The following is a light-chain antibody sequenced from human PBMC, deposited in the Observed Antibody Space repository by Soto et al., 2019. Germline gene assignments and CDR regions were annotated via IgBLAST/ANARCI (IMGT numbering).Light chain of an antibody. Sequence: QSALTQPASVSGSPGQSITISCTGTSSDVGVYNYVSWYQQQPGKAPKLMIYEVSNRPSGVSNRFSGSKSGNTASLTISGLRAEDEADYYCSSYTSSSTRVFGGGTKLTVL. CDR2: EVS. CDR1: SSDVGVYNY. J-gene: IGLJ3*02. CDR3: SSYTSSSTRV. V-gene: IGLV2-14*01.